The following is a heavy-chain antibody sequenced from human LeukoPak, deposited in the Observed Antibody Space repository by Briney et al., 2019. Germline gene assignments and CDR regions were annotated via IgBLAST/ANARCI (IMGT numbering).Heavy chain of an antibody. Sequence: GGSLRLSCAASGFTFSSYSMNWVRQAPGKGLEWVSSIGSSSGYIYYADSVKGRFTISRDNSKNTLYLQMNSLRGEDSAVYYCAKVSSGSYLFDYWGQGTLVTVSS. CDR1: GFTFSSYS. CDR3: AKVSSGSYLFDY. CDR2: IGSSSGYI. D-gene: IGHD1-26*01. J-gene: IGHJ4*02. V-gene: IGHV3-21*04.